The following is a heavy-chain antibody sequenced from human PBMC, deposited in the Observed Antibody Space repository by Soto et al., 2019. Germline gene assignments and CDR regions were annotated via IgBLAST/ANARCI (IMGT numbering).Heavy chain of an antibody. CDR1: GGSISSSSYY. CDR3: ARHFYRGVGRYFDWLSVFDY. CDR2: IYYSGST. V-gene: IGHV4-39*01. Sequence: PSETLSLTCTVSGGSISSSSYYWGWIRQPPGKGLEWIGSIYYSGSTYYNPSLKSRVTISVDTSKNQFSLKLSSVTAADTAVYYCARHFYRGVGRYFDWLSVFDYWGQGTLVTVSS. D-gene: IGHD3-9*01. J-gene: IGHJ4*02.